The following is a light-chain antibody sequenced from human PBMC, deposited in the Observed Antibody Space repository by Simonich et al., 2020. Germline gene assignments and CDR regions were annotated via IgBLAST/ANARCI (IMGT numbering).Light chain of an antibody. Sequence: QSVLTQPPSASGTPGQRVTISCSGSSSNIGSNYVYWYQQLPGTAPKLLIYRNDRRPSGDPDRLSGPKSGTSASLAISGLRSEDEADYYCAAWDDSLSGPVFGGGTKLTVL. V-gene: IGLV1-47*01. CDR1: SSNIGSNY. CDR2: RND. CDR3: AAWDDSLSGPV. J-gene: IGLJ2*01.